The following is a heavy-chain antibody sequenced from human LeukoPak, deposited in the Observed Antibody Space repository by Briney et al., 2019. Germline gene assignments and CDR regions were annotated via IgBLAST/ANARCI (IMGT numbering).Heavy chain of an antibody. D-gene: IGHD6-19*01. CDR2: INPNSGGT. CDR1: GYTFTGYY. CDR3: ARESIVSSGWDYYYYGMNV. Sequence: GASVKVSCKASGYTFTGYYMHWVRQAPGQGLEWMGWINPNSGGTNYAQKFQGWVTMTRDTSISTAYMELSGLSSDDTAVYYCARESIVSSGWDYYYYGMNVWGQGTTVTVSS. V-gene: IGHV1-2*04. J-gene: IGHJ6*02.